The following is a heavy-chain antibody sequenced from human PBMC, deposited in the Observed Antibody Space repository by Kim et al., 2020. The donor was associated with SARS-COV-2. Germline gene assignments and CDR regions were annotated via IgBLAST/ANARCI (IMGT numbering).Heavy chain of an antibody. J-gene: IGHJ6*02. CDR2: ISYDGSNK. CDR3: ARGGAPPERITMVRGVTGYYYYGMDV. CDR1: GFTFSSYA. D-gene: IGHD3-10*01. Sequence: GGSLRLSCAASGFTFSSYAMHWVRQAPGKGLEWVAVISYDGSNKYYADSVKGRFTISRDNSKNTLYLQMNSLRAEDTAVYYCARGGAPPERITMVRGVTGYYYYGMDVWGQGTTVTVSS. V-gene: IGHV3-30*04.